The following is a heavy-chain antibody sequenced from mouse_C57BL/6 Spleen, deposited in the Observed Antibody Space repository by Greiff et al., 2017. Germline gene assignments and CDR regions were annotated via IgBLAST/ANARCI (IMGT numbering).Heavy chain of an antibody. V-gene: IGHV1-4*01. D-gene: IGHD1-1*01. Sequence: VQLQQSGAELARPGASVKMSCKASGYTFTSYTMHWVKQRPGQGLEWIGYINPSSGYTKYNQKFKDKATLTADKSSSTAYMQLSSLTSEDSAVXYCARAASPRITTVYSSDYWGQGTTLTVSS. J-gene: IGHJ2*01. CDR1: GYTFTSYT. CDR2: INPSSGYT. CDR3: ARAASPRITTVYSSDY.